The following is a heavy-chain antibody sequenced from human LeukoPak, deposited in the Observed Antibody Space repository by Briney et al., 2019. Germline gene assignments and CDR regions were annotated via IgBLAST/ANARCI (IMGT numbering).Heavy chain of an antibody. CDR2: IYYSGST. CDR1: GGSIRSYY. CDR3: AREGAHPPYYSYYYMDV. Sequence: SETLSLTCTVSGGSIRSYYWSWIRQPPGKGLEWIAYIYYSGSTNYNPSLKSRVTISVDTSKNQFSLKLSSVTAADTAVYYCAREGAHPPYYSYYYMDVWGKGTTVTVSS. V-gene: IGHV4-59*01. J-gene: IGHJ6*03. D-gene: IGHD1-26*01.